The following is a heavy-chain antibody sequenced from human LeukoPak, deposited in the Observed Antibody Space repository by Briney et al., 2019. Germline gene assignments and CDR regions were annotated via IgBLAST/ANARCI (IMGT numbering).Heavy chain of an antibody. V-gene: IGHV1-18*01. CDR1: GXTFXXYG. J-gene: IGHJ4*02. CDR2: ISAYNGNT. D-gene: IGHD3-10*01. CDR3: ARDVVGSGSIDY. Sequence: GXTFXXYGISWVRQAPGQXLEWMGWISAYNGNTNYAQKLQGRVTMTTDTSTSTAYMELRSLRSDDTAVYYCARDVVGSGSIDYWGQGTLVTVSS.